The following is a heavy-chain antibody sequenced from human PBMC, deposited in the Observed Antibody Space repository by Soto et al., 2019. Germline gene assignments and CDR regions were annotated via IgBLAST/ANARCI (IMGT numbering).Heavy chain of an antibody. V-gene: IGHV4-34*01. D-gene: IGHD2-15*01. J-gene: IGHJ4*02. CDR2: INHSGST. CDR3: ARAAHRSCSGGSCYSGRDY. Sequence: QVQLQQWGAGLLKPSETLSLTCAVYGGSFSGYYWSWIRQPPGKGLEWSGEINHSGSTNYNPSLKSRVTISVDTSKNQFSMKLSSVTAEDTAVYYCARAAHRSCSGGSCYSGRDYWDQGTLVTVSS. CDR1: GGSFSGYY.